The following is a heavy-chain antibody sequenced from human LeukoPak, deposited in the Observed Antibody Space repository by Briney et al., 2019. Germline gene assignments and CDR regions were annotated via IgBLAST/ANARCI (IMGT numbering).Heavy chain of an antibody. CDR3: ARVGVAGSGRSFFDY. D-gene: IGHD3-10*01. V-gene: IGHV1-69*19. CDR2: IIPIFGTA. Sequence: SVKVSCKASGGTFSSYAISWVRQAPGQGLEWMGGIIPIFGTANYAQKFQGRVTITADESTSTAYMELSSLRAEDTAVYYCARVGVAGSGRSFFDYGGQGTLVTVSS. CDR1: GGTFSSYA. J-gene: IGHJ4*02.